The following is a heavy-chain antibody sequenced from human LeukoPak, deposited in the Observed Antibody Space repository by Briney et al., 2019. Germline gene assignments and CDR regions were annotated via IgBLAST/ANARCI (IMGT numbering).Heavy chain of an antibody. CDR1: GGSISSGGYY. CDR3: ARGPGGSSPLDP. CDR2: IYYSGST. J-gene: IGHJ5*02. V-gene: IGHV4-30-4*08. Sequence: SQTLSLTCTVSGGSISSGGYYWSWIRQHPGKGLEWIGYIYYSGSTYYNPSLKSRVTISVDTSKNQFSLKLSSVTAADTAVYYCARGPGGSSPLDPWGQGTLVTVSS. D-gene: IGHD2-15*01.